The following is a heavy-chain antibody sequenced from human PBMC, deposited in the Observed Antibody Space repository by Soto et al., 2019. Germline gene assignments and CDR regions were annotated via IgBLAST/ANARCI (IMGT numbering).Heavy chain of an antibody. Sequence: PSETLSLTCTVSGGSVSSSSFYWGWIRQPPGKGLEWICSIFFSGSTYYNPSLRSCVTISLDTSISTAYMELSRLRSDDTAVYYCARAIIDYGDWNPNWESRGWIDYWGQGTLVTVSS. CDR2: IFFSGST. D-gene: IGHD4-17*01. CDR3: ARAIIDYGDWNPNWESRGWIDY. V-gene: IGHV4-39*02. CDR1: GGSVSSSSFY. J-gene: IGHJ4*02.